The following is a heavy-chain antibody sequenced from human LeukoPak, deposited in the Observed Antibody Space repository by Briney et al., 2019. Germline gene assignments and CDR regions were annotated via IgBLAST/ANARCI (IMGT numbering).Heavy chain of an antibody. V-gene: IGHV3-20*04. J-gene: IGHJ4*02. CDR3: ARASRRAFDY. CDR2: INWNGDDT. CDR1: GFTFDSYG. Sequence: GGSLRLSCAASGFTFDSYGMSWVRQAPGKGLEWVSGINWNGDDTTYADSVKGRFTISRDNAKNSLYLQMNSLRAEDTAVYYCARASRRAFDYWGQGTLVTVSS.